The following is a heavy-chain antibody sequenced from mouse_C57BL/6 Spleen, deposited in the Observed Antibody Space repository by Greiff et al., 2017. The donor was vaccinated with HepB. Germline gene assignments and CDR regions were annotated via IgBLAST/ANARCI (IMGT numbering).Heavy chain of an antibody. Sequence: VQLQQPGPELVKPGASVKISCKASGYSFTGYYMNWVKQSPEKSLEWIGEINPSTGGTTYKQKFKAKATLTVDKSSSTAYMQLKSLTSEDSAVYYCARGGDYGYFDVWGTGTTVTVSS. J-gene: IGHJ1*03. CDR1: GYSFTGYY. CDR3: ARGGDYGYFDV. V-gene: IGHV1-42*01. CDR2: INPSTGGT.